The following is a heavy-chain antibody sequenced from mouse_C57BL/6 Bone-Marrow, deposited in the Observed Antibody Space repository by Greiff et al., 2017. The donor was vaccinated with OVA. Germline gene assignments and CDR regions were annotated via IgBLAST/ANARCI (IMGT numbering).Heavy chain of an antibody. V-gene: IGHV1-42*01. CDR2: INPSTGGT. CDR1: GYSFTGYY. J-gene: IGHJ1*03. D-gene: IGHD1-1*01. CDR3: ARRDFITTVVAPYFDV. Sequence: EVKLQESGPELVKPGASVKISCKASGYSFTGYYMNWVKQSPEKSLEWIGEINPSTGGTTYNQKFKAKATLTVDKSSSTAYMQLKSLTSEDSAVYYCARRDFITTVVAPYFDVWGTGTTVTVSS.